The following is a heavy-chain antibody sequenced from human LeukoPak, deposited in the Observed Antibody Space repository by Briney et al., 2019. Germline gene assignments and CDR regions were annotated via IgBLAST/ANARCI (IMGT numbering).Heavy chain of an antibody. Sequence: SETLSLTCTVSGGSINSGDYYWSWFRQPPGKGLEWIGYIYYSGSTNYNPSLKSRVTISVDTSKNQFSLKLSSVTAADTAVYYCAGHGSAQPLDYWGQGTLVTVSS. J-gene: IGHJ4*02. V-gene: IGHV4-61*08. D-gene: IGHD2-2*03. CDR1: GGSINSGDYY. CDR3: AGHGSAQPLDY. CDR2: IYYSGST.